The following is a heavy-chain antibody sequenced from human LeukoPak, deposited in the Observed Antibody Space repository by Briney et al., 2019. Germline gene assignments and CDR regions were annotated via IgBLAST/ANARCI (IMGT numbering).Heavy chain of an antibody. CDR2: FEPEEGKT. CDR1: GYALSDLS. V-gene: IGHV1-24*01. J-gene: IGHJ3*01. CDR3: ANEGDGYDL. Sequence: ASVKVSCKVSGYALSDLSIHWVRQAPGKGLEWMGGFEPEEGKTIYAQNFQGRVSMTEDTSTDTAFMEISTLESGDTAVYYCANEGDGYDLWGQGTLVTVS.